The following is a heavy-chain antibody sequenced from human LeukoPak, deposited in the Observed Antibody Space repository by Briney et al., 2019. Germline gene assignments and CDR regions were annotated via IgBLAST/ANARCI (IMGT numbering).Heavy chain of an antibody. Sequence: SETLSLTCIVSGGPFSVDYWNWIRQAPGKGLKWIGYIYNTGRTKYNPSLASRLTISIDTSKSQFSLRLTSVTAADTAVYYCARGAPKYYYDSSGGTYFDYWGQGTLVTVSS. CDR3: ARGAPKYYYDSSGGTYFDY. D-gene: IGHD3-22*01. V-gene: IGHV4-4*08. CDR1: GGPFSVDY. J-gene: IGHJ4*02. CDR2: IYNTGRT.